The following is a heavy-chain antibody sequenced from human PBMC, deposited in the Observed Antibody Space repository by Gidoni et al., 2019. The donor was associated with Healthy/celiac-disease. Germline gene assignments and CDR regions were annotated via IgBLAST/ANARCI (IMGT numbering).Heavy chain of an antibody. Sequence: EVQLLESGGGLVQPGGSLRPSCAASGFTFSSYAMSWVRQAPGKGLEWVSAISGSGGSTYYADSVKGRFTISRDNSKNTLYLQMNSLRAEDTAVYYCAKDATYDFWSGYQAFDYWGQGTLVTVSS. D-gene: IGHD3-3*01. CDR2: ISGSGGST. J-gene: IGHJ4*02. V-gene: IGHV3-23*01. CDR1: GFTFSSYA. CDR3: AKDATYDFWSGYQAFDY.